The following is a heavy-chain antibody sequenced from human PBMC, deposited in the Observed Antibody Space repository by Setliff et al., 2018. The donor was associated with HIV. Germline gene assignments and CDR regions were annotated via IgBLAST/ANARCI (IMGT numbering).Heavy chain of an antibody. Sequence: PGASLKLSCRASGYSFTDYWIGWVRQMPGKGLECMGIIYPGDSETKYSPSFQGQVTISVDKSFNTAYLQWSSLRASDTTMYYCARVSRNLYGHLDGFDIWGHGTMVTVSS. J-gene: IGHJ3*02. CDR2: IYPGDSET. V-gene: IGHV5-51*01. D-gene: IGHD3-10*01. CDR1: GYSFTDYW. CDR3: ARVSRNLYGHLDGFDI.